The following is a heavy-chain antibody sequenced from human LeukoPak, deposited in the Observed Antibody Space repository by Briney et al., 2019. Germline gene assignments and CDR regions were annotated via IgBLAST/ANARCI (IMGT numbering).Heavy chain of an antibody. Sequence: ASVKVSCKASGYTFTGYYMHWVRQAPGQGLEWMGWINPNSGGTNYAQKFQGRVTMTRDTSISTAYMELSRLRSDDTAVYYCARESINYDILTGYFMWGQGTLVTVSS. CDR1: GYTFTGYY. CDR2: INPNSGGT. J-gene: IGHJ4*02. D-gene: IGHD3-9*01. CDR3: ARESINYDILTGYFM. V-gene: IGHV1-2*02.